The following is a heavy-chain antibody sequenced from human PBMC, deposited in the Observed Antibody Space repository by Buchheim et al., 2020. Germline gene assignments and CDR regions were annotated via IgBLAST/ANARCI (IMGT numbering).Heavy chain of an antibody. V-gene: IGHV4-39*07. D-gene: IGHD2-15*01. CDR3: ARGWSATYYYGLDV. J-gene: IGHJ6*02. CDR1: GGSISSSSYY. CDR2: IYYTGST. Sequence: QLHLQESGPGLVKPSETLSLTCTVSGGSISSSSYYWGWIRQPPGKGLEWIGSIYYTGSTYYNPSLKSRVTISVDTSKNQFSLKLSSVTAADTAVFYCARGWSATYYYGLDVWGQGTT.